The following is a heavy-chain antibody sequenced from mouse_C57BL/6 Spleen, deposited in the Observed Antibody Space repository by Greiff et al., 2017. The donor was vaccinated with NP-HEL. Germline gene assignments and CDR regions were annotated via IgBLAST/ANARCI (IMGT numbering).Heavy chain of an antibody. Sequence: QVQLKQSGPELVKPGASVKLSCKASGYTFTSYDINWVKQRPGQGLEWIGWIYPRDGSTKYNEKFKGKATLTVDTSSSTAYMELHSLTSEDSAVYFCARSSYYYGSSYETWFAYWGQGTLVTVSA. CDR1: GYTFTSYD. V-gene: IGHV1-85*01. CDR3: ARSSYYYGSSYETWFAY. CDR2: IYPRDGST. J-gene: IGHJ3*01. D-gene: IGHD1-1*01.